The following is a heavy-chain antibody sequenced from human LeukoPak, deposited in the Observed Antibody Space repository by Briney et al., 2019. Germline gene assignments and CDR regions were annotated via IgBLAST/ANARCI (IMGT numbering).Heavy chain of an antibody. Sequence: ASVKVSCKASGYTFTSYGISWVRQAPGQGLEWMGWISAYNGNTNYAQKLQGRVTMTTDTSTSTAYMELRSLRSDDTAVYYCARGYYDCVWGSYRYLVYWGQGTLVTVSS. CDR2: ISAYNGNT. CDR3: ARGYYDCVWGSYRYLVY. D-gene: IGHD3-16*02. V-gene: IGHV1-18*01. J-gene: IGHJ4*02. CDR1: GYTFTSYG.